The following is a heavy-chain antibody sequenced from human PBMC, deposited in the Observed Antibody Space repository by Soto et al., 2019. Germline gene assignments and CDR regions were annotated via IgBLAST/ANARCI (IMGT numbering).Heavy chain of an antibody. J-gene: IGHJ4*02. D-gene: IGHD3-10*01. CDR2: IKQDGSEK. CDR1: GFTFSSYW. CDR3: ARCVTMVRGVIDY. Sequence: GGSLRLSCAASGFTFSSYWMSWVRQAPGKGLEWVANIKQDGSEKYYVDSVKGRFTISRDNAKNSLYLQMNSLRAEDMSVYYGARCVTMVRGVIDYWGQGTLVTVSS. V-gene: IGHV3-7*01.